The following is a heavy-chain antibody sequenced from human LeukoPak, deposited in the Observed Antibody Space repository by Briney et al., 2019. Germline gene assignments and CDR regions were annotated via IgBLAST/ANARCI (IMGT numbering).Heavy chain of an antibody. Sequence: SETLSLTCTVSGGSISSSSYYWSWIRQPPGKGLEWIGYIYYSGSTNYNPSLKSRVTISVDTSKNQFSLKLSSVTAADTAVYYCARSGIYWFDPWGQGTLVTVSS. CDR1: GGSISSSSYY. CDR2: IYYSGST. J-gene: IGHJ5*02. V-gene: IGHV4-61*01. CDR3: ARSGIYWFDP. D-gene: IGHD3-10*01.